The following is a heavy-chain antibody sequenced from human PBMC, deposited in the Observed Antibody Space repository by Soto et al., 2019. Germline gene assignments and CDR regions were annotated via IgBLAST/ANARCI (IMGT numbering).Heavy chain of an antibody. CDR3: ASWVDIVATIEEAFDS. J-gene: IGHJ3*02. CDR2: ISSSSSYI. D-gene: IGHD5-12*01. CDR1: GFTFSSYS. V-gene: IGHV3-21*01. Sequence: GGSLRLSCAASGFTFSSYSMNWVRQAPGKGLEWVSSISSSSSYIYYADSVKGRFTISRDNAKNSLYLQMNSLRAEDTAVYYCASWVDIVATIEEAFDSWGQGTMVTVSS.